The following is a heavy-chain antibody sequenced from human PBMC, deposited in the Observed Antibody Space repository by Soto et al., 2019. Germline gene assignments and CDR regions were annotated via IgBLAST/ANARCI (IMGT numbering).Heavy chain of an antibody. CDR3: ARESGGWHDYHYRDV. Sequence: QVQLVESGGGLVRPGGSLRLSCAASGFTFSDYYMSWIRQAPGKGLEWVAYIFNSGNMIFYADSVKGRFTISRDNAKNTLFLEMNSLRVEDTAVYYCARESGGWHDYHYRDVWGKGATVTVSS. CDR2: IFNSGNMI. J-gene: IGHJ6*03. V-gene: IGHV3-11*01. D-gene: IGHD6-19*01. CDR1: GFTFSDYY.